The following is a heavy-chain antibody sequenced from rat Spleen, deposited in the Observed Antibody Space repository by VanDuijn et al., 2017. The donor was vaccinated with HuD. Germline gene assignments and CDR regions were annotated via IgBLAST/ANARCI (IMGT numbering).Heavy chain of an antibody. V-gene: IGHV5-19*01. Sequence: EVQLVESGGGLVQPGRSLKLSCAASGFSFSNYGMHWIRQAPTKGLEWLTSISHDGSGTYYRDSVKGRFTISRDNAKSTLYLQMDSLRSEDTATYYCARRGGPHWYFDFWGPGTMVTVSS. D-gene: IGHD1-11*01. J-gene: IGHJ1*01. CDR1: GFSFSNYG. CDR2: ISHDGSGT. CDR3: ARRGGPHWYFDF.